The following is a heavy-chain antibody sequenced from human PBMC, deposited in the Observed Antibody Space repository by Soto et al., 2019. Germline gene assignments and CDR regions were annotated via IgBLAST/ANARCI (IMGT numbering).Heavy chain of an antibody. V-gene: IGHV4-31*03. CDR3: ARGAYSRGRTFDS. Sequence: QVQLQESGPGLVKPSQTLSLTCTVSGGSITSGGYYWSWIRQHPGKGLEWIGHMFYSGTTHYNPSLKSRISIAVGSSQNLLTLELSSVTAADTAVYFCARGAYSRGRTFDSWGQGTLVTVSS. D-gene: IGHD3-16*01. CDR2: MFYSGTT. CDR1: GGSITSGGYY. J-gene: IGHJ4*02.